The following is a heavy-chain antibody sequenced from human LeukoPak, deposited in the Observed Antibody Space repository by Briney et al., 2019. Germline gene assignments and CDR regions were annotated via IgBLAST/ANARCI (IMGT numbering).Heavy chain of an antibody. Sequence: PGGSLRLSCAASGFTFSSYAMSWVRQAPGKGLEWVSAISGSGGSTYYADSVKGRFTISRDNSKNTPYLQMNSLRAEDTAVYYCAKDGYYDSSVPDYWGQGTLVTVSS. V-gene: IGHV3-23*01. CDR2: ISGSGGST. D-gene: IGHD3-22*01. CDR1: GFTFSSYA. CDR3: AKDGYYDSSVPDY. J-gene: IGHJ4*02.